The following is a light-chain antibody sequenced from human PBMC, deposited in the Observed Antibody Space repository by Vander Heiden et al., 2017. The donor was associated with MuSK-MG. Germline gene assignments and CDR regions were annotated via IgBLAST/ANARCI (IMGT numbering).Light chain of an antibody. V-gene: IGKV1-27*01. Sequence: DSQITQSPSSLSASVGDRVTIACRASQGISNYLAWYQQKPGKVPILLIYAASTLQSGVPSRFSGSGSGTDFTLTISSLQPEDVATYYCQKCNSAPWTFGQGTKVEIK. J-gene: IGKJ1*01. CDR2: AAS. CDR1: QGISNY. CDR3: QKCNSAPWT.